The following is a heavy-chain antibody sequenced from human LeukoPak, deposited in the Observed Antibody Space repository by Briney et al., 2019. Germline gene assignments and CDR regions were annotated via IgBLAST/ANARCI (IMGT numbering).Heavy chain of an antibody. CDR2: ISSSGSTI. CDR1: GFTFSDYY. V-gene: IGHV3-11*01. Sequence: GGSLRLSCAASGFTFSDYYMSWIRQAPGKGLEWVSYISSSGSTICYADSVKGRFTISRDNAKNSLYLQMNSLRAEDTAVYYCARGHMTTVTKDYYGMDVWGQGTTVTVSS. D-gene: IGHD4-17*01. J-gene: IGHJ6*02. CDR3: ARGHMTTVTKDYYGMDV.